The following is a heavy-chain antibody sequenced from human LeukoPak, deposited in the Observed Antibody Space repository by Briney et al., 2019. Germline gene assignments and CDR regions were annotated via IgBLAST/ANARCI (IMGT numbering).Heavy chain of an antibody. CDR3: ARGGGTLIN. Sequence: GGSLRLSCAASGFTFSSYWMSWVRQAPGKGLEWVANIKEDGTDKTYVDSVKGRFTISRDNAKNSLYLQMNSLRVEDTAVYFCARGGGTLINWGQGTLVTVSS. CDR2: IKEDGTDK. D-gene: IGHD3-3*01. CDR1: GFTFSSYW. V-gene: IGHV3-7*01. J-gene: IGHJ4*02.